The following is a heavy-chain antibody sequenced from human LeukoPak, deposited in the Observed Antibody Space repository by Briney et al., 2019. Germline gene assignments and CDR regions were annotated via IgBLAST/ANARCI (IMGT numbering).Heavy chain of an antibody. V-gene: IGHV4-59*08. Sequence: SETLSLTCTVSGGSISSYYSSWIRQPPGKGLEWIGYIYYTGNTNYNPSLKRRVTISEDTSKNQVSLELSSVTAADTAVYYCVRHSRVVAFDYWGQGNLVTVSS. CDR1: GGSISSYY. D-gene: IGHD2-15*01. J-gene: IGHJ4*02. CDR2: IYYTGNT. CDR3: VRHSRVVAFDY.